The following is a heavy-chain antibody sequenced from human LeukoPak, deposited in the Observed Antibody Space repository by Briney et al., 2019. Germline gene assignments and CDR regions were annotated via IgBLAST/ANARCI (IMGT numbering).Heavy chain of an antibody. J-gene: IGHJ4*02. V-gene: IGHV3-21*06. CDR3: ATSSPRNYFDH. D-gene: IGHD1-14*01. Sequence: PGGSLRLSCAASGFTFGAYTINWVRQAPGKGLEWVSCIFSRSESILYADSVKGRFTISRDDSQNTIYLQMDSLRAEDTAVYYCATSSPRNYFDHWGQGTLVTVSS. CDR1: GFTFGAYT. CDR2: IFSRSESI.